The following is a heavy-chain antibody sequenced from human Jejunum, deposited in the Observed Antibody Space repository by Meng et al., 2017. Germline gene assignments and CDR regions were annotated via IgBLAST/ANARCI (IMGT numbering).Heavy chain of an antibody. J-gene: IGHJ4*02. CDR1: GFSLTTGGMR. Sequence: SGPTLVKPTQTLTLTCTFSGFSLTTGGMRVSWIRQPPGKALEWLARIDWDADKFYNTSLKTRLTISKDTSKNQVVLTMTNMDPVDTATYYCARTSGTYFFDYWGQGTLVTVYS. CDR2: IDWDADK. CDR3: ARTSGTYFFDY. V-gene: IGHV2-70*04. D-gene: IGHD1-26*01.